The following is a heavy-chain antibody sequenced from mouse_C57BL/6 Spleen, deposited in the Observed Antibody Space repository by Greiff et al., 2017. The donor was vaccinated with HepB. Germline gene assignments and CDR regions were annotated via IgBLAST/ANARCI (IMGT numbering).Heavy chain of an antibody. V-gene: IGHV1-72*01. CDR2: IDPNSGGT. CDR1: GYTFTSYW. J-gene: IGHJ1*03. Sequence: QVQLKQPGAELVKPGASVKLSCKASGYTFTSYWMHWVKQRPGRGLEWIGRIDPNSGGTKYNEKFKSKATLTVDKPSSTAYMQLSSLTSEDSAVYYCARSRYYGSSSYWYFDVWGTGTTVTVSS. D-gene: IGHD1-1*01. CDR3: ARSRYYGSSSYWYFDV.